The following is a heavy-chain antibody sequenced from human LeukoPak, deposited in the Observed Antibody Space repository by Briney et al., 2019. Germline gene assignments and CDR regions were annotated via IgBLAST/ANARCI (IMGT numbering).Heavy chain of an antibody. J-gene: IGHJ3*02. V-gene: IGHV3-33*01. CDR2: IWYDGSDK. CDR1: GVTFSGDG. D-gene: IGHD3-10*01. Sequence: GRTLRLSCAASGVTFSGDGMHRVGRAPGTGVEWVAVIWYDGSDKYYADSVKGRFTISRDNSKNTLYLQMNSLRAEDKAVYYCARDKGRGAFDIWGQGTMVTVSS. CDR3: ARDKGRGAFDI.